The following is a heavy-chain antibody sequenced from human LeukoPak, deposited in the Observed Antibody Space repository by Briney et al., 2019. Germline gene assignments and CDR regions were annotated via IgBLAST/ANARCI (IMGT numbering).Heavy chain of an antibody. D-gene: IGHD2/OR15-2a*01. J-gene: IGHJ4*02. V-gene: IGHV3-30*03. CDR3: ARDISPTYFGSFDY. Sequence: GGSLRLSCAASGFTFSHCGMHWVRQAPGKGLEWVALISYEGSRTFYADSVKGRFTISRDNSKNTLYLQMNSLRAEDTAIYYCARDISPTYFGSFDYWGQGTLVAVSS. CDR2: ISYEGSRT. CDR1: GFTFSHCG.